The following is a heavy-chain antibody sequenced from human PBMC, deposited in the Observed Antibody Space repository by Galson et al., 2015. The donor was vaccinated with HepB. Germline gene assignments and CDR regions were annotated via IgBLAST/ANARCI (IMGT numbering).Heavy chain of an antibody. Sequence: PRLSCAASGFTFSSYSMNWVRQAPGKGLEWVSYISSSSSTIYYADSVKGRFTISRDNAKNSLYLQMNSLRDEDTAVYYCARDPPGYDFWSGATLPHYFDYWGQGTLVTVSS. J-gene: IGHJ4*02. D-gene: IGHD3-3*01. CDR1: GFTFSSYS. CDR2: ISSSSSTI. CDR3: ARDPPGYDFWSGATLPHYFDY. V-gene: IGHV3-48*02.